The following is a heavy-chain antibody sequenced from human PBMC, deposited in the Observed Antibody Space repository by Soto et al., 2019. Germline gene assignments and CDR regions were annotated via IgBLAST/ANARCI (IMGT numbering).Heavy chain of an antibody. CDR1: GGTFSSYA. CDR3: ARDRAGATGTFDY. D-gene: IGHD1-26*01. J-gene: IGHJ4*02. CDR2: IIPIFGTA. Sequence: GASVKVSCKASGGTFSSYAISWVRQAPGQGLEWMGGIIPIFGTANYAQKFQGRVTITADESTSTAYMELSSLRSEDTAVYYCARDRAGATGTFDYWGQGTLVTVSS. V-gene: IGHV1-69*13.